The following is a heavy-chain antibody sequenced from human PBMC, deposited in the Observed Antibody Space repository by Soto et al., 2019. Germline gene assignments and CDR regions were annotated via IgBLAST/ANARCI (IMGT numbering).Heavy chain of an antibody. D-gene: IGHD2-15*01. V-gene: IGHV3-23*01. CDR3: ANDSRSHPQGWFDP. J-gene: IGHJ5*02. Sequence: EVQLLESGGGLVQPGESLRLSCAASGFTFSSYAMTWVRQAPGKGLEWVSSISGSGDYTYFADSVKGRFTISRDNSKDTLYLQMSSLRVEDTAIYYCANDSRSHPQGWFDPWGQGPLVTVSA. CDR1: GFTFSSYA. CDR2: ISGSGDYT.